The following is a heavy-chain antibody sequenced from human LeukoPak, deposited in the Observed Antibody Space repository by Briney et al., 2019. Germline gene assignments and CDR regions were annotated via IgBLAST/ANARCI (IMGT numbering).Heavy chain of an antibody. CDR1: GGSVSSGSYY. CDR3: ARVSVVVPAALFSYYYYGMDV. Sequence: SETLSLTCTVSGGSVSSGSYYWSWIRQPPGKGLEWIGYIYYSGSTNYNPSLKSRVTISVDTSKNQFSLKLSSVTAADTAVYYCARVSVVVPAALFSYYYYGMDVWGQGTTVTVSS. CDR2: IYYSGST. J-gene: IGHJ6*02. V-gene: IGHV4-61*01. D-gene: IGHD2-2*01.